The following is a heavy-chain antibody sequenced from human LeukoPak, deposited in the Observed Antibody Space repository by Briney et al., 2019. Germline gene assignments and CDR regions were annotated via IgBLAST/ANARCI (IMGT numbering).Heavy chain of an antibody. V-gene: IGHV1-2*02. Sequence: ASVKVSCKASGYTFTGYYMHWVRQAPGQGLEWMGWINPNSGGTNYAQKFQGRVTMTRDTSISTAYMELSRLRSDDTAMYYCARDLDNWNDVGPLDYWGQGTLVTVSS. CDR2: INPNSGGT. J-gene: IGHJ4*02. D-gene: IGHD1-20*01. CDR3: ARDLDNWNDVGPLDY. CDR1: GYTFTGYY.